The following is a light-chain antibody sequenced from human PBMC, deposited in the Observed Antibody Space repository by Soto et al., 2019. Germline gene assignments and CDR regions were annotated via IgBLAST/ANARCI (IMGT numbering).Light chain of an antibody. CDR2: GAS. Sequence: IVMTQSPVTLSVSPGERATLSCRASQDIVSNVAWYQQRPGQAPRLLIYGASTGATDIPAGFSGSGSGTEFTLTISGLQSADSAVYYCQQYNNWPPRLTFGGGTKVDI. V-gene: IGKV3-15*01. CDR3: QQYNNWPPRLT. CDR1: QDIVSN. J-gene: IGKJ4*01.